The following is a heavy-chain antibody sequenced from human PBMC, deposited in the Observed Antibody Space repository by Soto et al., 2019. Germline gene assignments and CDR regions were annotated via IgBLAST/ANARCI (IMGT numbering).Heavy chain of an antibody. J-gene: IGHJ6*02. Sequence: GGSLRLSCAASGFTFSSYGMHWVRQAPGKGLEWVAVIWYDGSNKYYADSVKGRFTISRGNSKNTLYLQMNSLRAEDTAVYYCARVDFWGGTYGMDVWGQGTTVTVSS. CDR3: ARVDFWGGTYGMDV. V-gene: IGHV3-33*01. D-gene: IGHD3-3*01. CDR1: GFTFSSYG. CDR2: IWYDGSNK.